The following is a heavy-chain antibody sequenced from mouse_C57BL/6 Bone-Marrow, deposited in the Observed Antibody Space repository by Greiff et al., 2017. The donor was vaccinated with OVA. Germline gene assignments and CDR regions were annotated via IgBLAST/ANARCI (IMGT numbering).Heavy chain of an antibody. J-gene: IGHJ3*01. CDR3: SRGGLLRSSWFAY. CDR1: GYTFTSYW. D-gene: IGHD1-1*01. CDR2: IDPNSGGT. V-gene: IGHV1-72*01. Sequence: QVQLQQPGAELVKPGASVKLSCKASGYTFTSYWMHWVKQRPGRGLEWIGTIDPNSGGTKYNEKFKSKATLTVDKPSSTAYMHLRSLTSEDSAVYYGSRGGLLRSSWFAYWGQGTLVTVSA.